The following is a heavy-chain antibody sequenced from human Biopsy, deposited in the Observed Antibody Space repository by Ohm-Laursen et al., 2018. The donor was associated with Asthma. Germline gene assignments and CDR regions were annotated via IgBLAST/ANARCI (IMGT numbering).Heavy chain of an antibody. Sequence: SVKVSCKSLGGTFSTYVIGWVRQVPGQGLEWMGGINSVFGTTTYPQKFQDRVTITADDSTSTVYMELSSLRSEDTAVYYCARKAGSCISRTCYSLDFWGQGTLVTVSS. CDR3: ARKAGSCISRTCYSLDF. CDR2: INSVFGTT. D-gene: IGHD2-2*01. V-gene: IGHV1-69*13. CDR1: GGTFSTYV. J-gene: IGHJ4*02.